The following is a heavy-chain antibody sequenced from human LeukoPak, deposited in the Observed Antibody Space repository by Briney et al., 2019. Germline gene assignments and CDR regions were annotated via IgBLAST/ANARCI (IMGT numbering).Heavy chain of an antibody. CDR3: ARDIRAYYDSSGYYNYYYYMDV. D-gene: IGHD3-22*01. CDR2: ISSSSSYI. V-gene: IGHV3-21*01. J-gene: IGHJ6*03. CDR1: GFTFSSYS. Sequence: GGSLRLSCAASGFTFSSYSMNWVRQAPGKGLEWVSSISSSSSYIYYADSVKGRFTISRDNAKNSLYLQMNSLRAEDTAVYYCARDIRAYYDSSGYYNYYYYMDVWGKGTTVTVSS.